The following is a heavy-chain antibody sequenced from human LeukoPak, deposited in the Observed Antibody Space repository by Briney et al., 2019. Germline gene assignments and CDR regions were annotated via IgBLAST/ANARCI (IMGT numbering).Heavy chain of an antibody. CDR1: GASIDSHSW. Sequence: SSETLSLTCAVSGASIDSHSWWSWVRQPPGKGLEWIGEIYHSGGANYKPSLKSRVTMSVDTSKNHFSLKLTSVTAADTAVYYCAYNRNFALDNWGQGTQVTVSS. CDR2: IYHSGGA. D-gene: IGHD1-14*01. V-gene: IGHV4/OR15-8*01. J-gene: IGHJ4*02. CDR3: AYNRNFALDN.